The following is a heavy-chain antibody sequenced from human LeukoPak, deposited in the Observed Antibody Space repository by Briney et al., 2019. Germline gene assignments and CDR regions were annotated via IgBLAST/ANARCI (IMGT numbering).Heavy chain of an antibody. V-gene: IGHV3-21*01. J-gene: IGHJ4*02. CDR1: GFTFSSYA. D-gene: IGHD3-16*02. CDR3: ARDPRPRDVWGSYRPGYFDY. Sequence: GGSLRLSCAASGFTFSSYAMSWVRQAPGKGLEWVSSISSSSYIYYADSVKGRFTISRDNAKNSLYLQMNSLRAEDTAVYYCARDPRPRDVWGSYRPGYFDYWGQGTLVTVSS. CDR2: ISSSSYI.